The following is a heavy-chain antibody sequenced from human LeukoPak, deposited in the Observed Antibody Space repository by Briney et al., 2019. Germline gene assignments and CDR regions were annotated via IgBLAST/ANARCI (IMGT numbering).Heavy chain of an antibody. CDR2: IKQDGSEK. Sequence: GGSLRLSCAASGFTFSSYWMSWVRQAPGKGLEWVANIKQDGSEKYYVDSVKGRFTISRGNAKNSLYLQMNSLRAEDTAVYYCARSVLMVYAPLWGQGTLVTVSS. J-gene: IGHJ4*02. CDR1: GFTFSSYW. D-gene: IGHD2-8*01. CDR3: ARSVLMVYAPL. V-gene: IGHV3-7*01.